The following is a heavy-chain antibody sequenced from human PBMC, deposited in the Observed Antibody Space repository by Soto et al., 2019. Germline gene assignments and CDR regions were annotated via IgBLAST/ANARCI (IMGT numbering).Heavy chain of an antibody. CDR2: IYYSGST. Sequence: SETLSLTCTVSGGSISSYYWSWIRQPPGKGLEWIGYIYYSGSTNYNPSLKSRVTISVDTSKNQFSLNLTSLTAADTATYYCASANWYCEYWGQGTLVTVSS. J-gene: IGHJ4*02. CDR3: ASANWYCEY. CDR1: GGSISSYY. V-gene: IGHV4-59*01.